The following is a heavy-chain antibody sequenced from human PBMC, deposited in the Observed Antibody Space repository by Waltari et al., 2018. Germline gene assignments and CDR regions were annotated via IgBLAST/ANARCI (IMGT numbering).Heavy chain of an antibody. J-gene: IGHJ3*02. CDR1: GYTFTGYY. V-gene: IGHV1-2*02. CDR3: ARPYYYDSSGYSDAFDI. Sequence: QVQLVQSGAEVKKPGASVKVSCKASGYTFTGYYMHWVRQAPGQGLEWMGWINPNSGGTNYAQKVQGRVTMTRDTSISTAYMELSRLRSDDTAVYYCARPYYYDSSGYSDAFDIWGQGTMVTVSS. D-gene: IGHD3-22*01. CDR2: INPNSGGT.